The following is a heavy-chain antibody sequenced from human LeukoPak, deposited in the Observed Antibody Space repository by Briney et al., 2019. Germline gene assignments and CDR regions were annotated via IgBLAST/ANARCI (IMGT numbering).Heavy chain of an antibody. CDR1: GFTFSSYS. Sequence: MPGGSLRLSCAASGFTFSSYSMNWVRQAPGKGLEWVSSISSSSSYIYYADSVKGRFTISRDNAKNSLYLQMNSLRAEDTAVYYCARGSAAGEYYYYYYGMDVWGQGTTVAVSS. J-gene: IGHJ6*02. CDR2: ISSSSSYI. D-gene: IGHD6-13*01. CDR3: ARGSAAGEYYYYYYGMDV. V-gene: IGHV3-21*01.